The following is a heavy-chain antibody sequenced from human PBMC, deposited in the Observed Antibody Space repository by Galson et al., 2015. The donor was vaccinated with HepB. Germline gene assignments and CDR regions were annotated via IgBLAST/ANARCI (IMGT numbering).Heavy chain of an antibody. Sequence: SLRLSCAASGFTFSSYAMSWVRQAPGKGLEWVSAISGSGGSTYYADSVKGRFTISRDNSKNTLYLQMNSLRAEDTAVYYCARPIFPLSSGWYEFDYWGQGTLVTVSS. CDR2: ISGSGGST. CDR1: GFTFSSYA. V-gene: IGHV3-23*01. J-gene: IGHJ4*02. CDR3: ARPIFPLSSGWYEFDY. D-gene: IGHD6-19*01.